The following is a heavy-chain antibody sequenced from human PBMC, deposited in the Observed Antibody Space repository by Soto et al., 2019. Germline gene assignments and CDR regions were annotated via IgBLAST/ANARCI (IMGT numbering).Heavy chain of an antibody. V-gene: IGHV4-4*02. CDR2: IYHSGST. D-gene: IGHD3-22*01. Sequence: QVQLQESGPGLVKPSGTLSLTCAVSGGSISSSNWWSWVRQPPGKGLEWIGEIYHSGSTNYNPSIKSRVTISVDKSKNPFSLKLSSGTAADTAVDYCARVTLNPPYYDSSGYADYWGQGTLVTFSS. CDR3: ARVTLNPPYYDSSGYADY. J-gene: IGHJ4*02. CDR1: GGSISSSNW.